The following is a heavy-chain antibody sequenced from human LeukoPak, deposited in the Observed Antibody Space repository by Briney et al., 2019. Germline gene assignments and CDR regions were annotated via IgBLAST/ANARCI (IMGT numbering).Heavy chain of an antibody. CDR1: GYTFTSYY. J-gene: IGHJ6*02. D-gene: IGHD6-13*01. CDR3: ARKSSSWVYGMDV. V-gene: IGHV1-2*04. Sequence: ASVKVSCKASGYTFTSYYMHWVRQAPGQGLEWMGWINPNSGGTNYAQKFQGWVTMTRDTSISTAYMELSRLRSDDTAVYYCARKSSSWVYGMDVWGQGTTVTVSS. CDR2: INPNSGGT.